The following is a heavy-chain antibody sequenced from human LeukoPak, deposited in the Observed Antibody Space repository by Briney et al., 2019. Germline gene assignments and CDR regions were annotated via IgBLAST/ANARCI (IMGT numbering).Heavy chain of an antibody. Sequence: GGSLRLSCAASGFTFSSYGIHWVRQAPGKGLEWVAVISYDGSNKYYADSVKGRFTISRDNSKNTLYLQMNSLRAEDTAVYYCAKNQRGYGDYADYWGQGTLVTVSS. V-gene: IGHV3-30*18. CDR1: GFTFSSYG. J-gene: IGHJ4*02. CDR3: AKNQRGYGDYADY. D-gene: IGHD4-17*01. CDR2: ISYDGSNK.